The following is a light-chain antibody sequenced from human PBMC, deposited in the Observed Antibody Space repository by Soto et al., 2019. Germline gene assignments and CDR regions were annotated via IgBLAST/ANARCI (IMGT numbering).Light chain of an antibody. J-gene: IGKJ3*01. CDR2: GTS. CDR3: QQLQRTPFT. V-gene: IGKV1-9*01. Sequence: QLTQSPSSLSPSVGDRVTITCRASQDISRYLAWYQQKAGKAPKLLIYGTSTLESGVPSRFSAFGSGTEFTLTISSLQPEEFATYHCQQLQRTPFTFGPGTTVDV. CDR1: QDISRY.